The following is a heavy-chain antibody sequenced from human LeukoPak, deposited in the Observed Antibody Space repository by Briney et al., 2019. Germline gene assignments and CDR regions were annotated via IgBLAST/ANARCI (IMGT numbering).Heavy chain of an antibody. D-gene: IGHD3-22*01. V-gene: IGHV4-59*01. CDR2: IYYSGST. CDR3: ARALIRGYRSSAGFDP. Sequence: SETLSLTCTVSGGSISSYYWSWIRQPPGKGLEWIGYIYYSGSTNYNPSLKSQVTISVDTSKNQFSLKLSSVTAADTAVYYCARALIRGYRSSAGFDPWGQGTLVTVSS. CDR1: GGSISSYY. J-gene: IGHJ5*02.